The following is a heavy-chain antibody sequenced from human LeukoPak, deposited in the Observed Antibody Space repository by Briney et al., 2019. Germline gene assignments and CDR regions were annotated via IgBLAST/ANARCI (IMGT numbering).Heavy chain of an antibody. V-gene: IGHV3-7*01. CDR1: GFTFSSYW. CDR2: IKQDGSEK. CDR3: ASYKGGYYSFYFDY. Sequence: GGSLRLSCAASGFTFSSYWMSWVRQAPGKGLEWVSNIKQDGSEKYYVDSVKGRFTISRDNAKNSLYLQMNSLRAEDTAVYYCASYKGGYYSFYFDYWGQGTLVTVSS. D-gene: IGHD3-22*01. J-gene: IGHJ4*02.